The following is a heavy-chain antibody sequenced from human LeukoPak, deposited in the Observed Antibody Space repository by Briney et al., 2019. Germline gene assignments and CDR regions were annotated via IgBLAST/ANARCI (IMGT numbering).Heavy chain of an antibody. CDR2: IYYSGST. Sequence: SETLSLTCTVSGGSISSYYWSWIRQPPGKGLEWIGYIYYSGSTNYKPSLKSPVTISVDTSKNQFSLKLSSVTAADTAVYYCAIATGTGFDYWGQGTLVTVSS. CDR3: AIATGTGFDY. D-gene: IGHD1-1*01. CDR1: GGSISSYY. J-gene: IGHJ4*02. V-gene: IGHV4-59*01.